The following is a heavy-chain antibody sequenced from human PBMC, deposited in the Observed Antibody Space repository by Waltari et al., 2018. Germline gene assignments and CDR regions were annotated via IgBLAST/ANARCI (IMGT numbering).Heavy chain of an antibody. J-gene: IGHJ1*01. CDR1: GGSFSGYY. Sequence: QVQLQQWGAGLLKPSETLSLTCAVYGGSFSGYYWSWIRQPPGKGLEWIGEINHSGSTTYNPSLKSRVTISVDTSKNQFSLKLSSVTAADTAVYYCARGASYYYGSGSWFRHWGQGTLVTVSS. D-gene: IGHD3-10*01. V-gene: IGHV4-34*01. CDR3: ARGASYYYGSGSWFRH. CDR2: INHSGST.